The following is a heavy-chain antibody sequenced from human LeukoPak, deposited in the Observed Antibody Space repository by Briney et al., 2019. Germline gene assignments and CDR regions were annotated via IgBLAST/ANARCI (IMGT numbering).Heavy chain of an antibody. Sequence: PSVTLSLTCAVSGGSISSGGYSWSWIRQPPGKGLEWIGYIYYSGSTYYNPSLKSRVTISVDTSKNQFSLKLSSVTAADTAVYYCARQGGVVPAAIANFDYWGQGTLVTVSS. D-gene: IGHD2-2*01. CDR3: ARQGGVVPAAIANFDY. V-gene: IGHV4-30-2*03. CDR2: IYYSGST. J-gene: IGHJ4*02. CDR1: GGSISSGGYS.